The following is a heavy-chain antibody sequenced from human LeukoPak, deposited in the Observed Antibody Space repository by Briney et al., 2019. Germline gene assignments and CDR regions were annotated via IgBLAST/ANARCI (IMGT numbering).Heavy chain of an antibody. Sequence: PSGTLSLTCTVSGASISSSYWSWVRQPPGKRLEWIEFIYYNGNTNSNPSLKSRVTISVDTSKNQFSLKLTSVTAADTAVYYCVRGNYDNRGYSNAFDIWGQGAMVTVSS. D-gene: IGHD3-22*01. J-gene: IGHJ3*02. CDR3: VRGNYDNRGYSNAFDI. V-gene: IGHV4-59*01. CDR1: GASISSSY. CDR2: IYYNGNT.